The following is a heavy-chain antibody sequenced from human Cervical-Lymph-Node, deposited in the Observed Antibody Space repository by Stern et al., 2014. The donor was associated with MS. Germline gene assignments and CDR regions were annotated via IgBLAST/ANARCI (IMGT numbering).Heavy chain of an antibody. CDR3: ARDLVGSSGPYGMDV. CDR1: GGTFSSYD. D-gene: IGHD6-19*01. J-gene: IGHJ6*02. Sequence: VQLVESGAEVKKPGSSVKVSCKASGGTFSSYDISWVRQAPGQGLEWMGGIIPIFGTANYAQKFKGRVTITADESTSTAYMELSSLRSEDTAVYYCARDLVGSSGPYGMDVWGQGTTVTVSS. CDR2: IIPIFGTA. V-gene: IGHV1-69*01.